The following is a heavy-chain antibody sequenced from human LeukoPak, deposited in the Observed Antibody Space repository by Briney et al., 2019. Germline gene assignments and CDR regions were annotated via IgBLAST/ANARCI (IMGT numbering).Heavy chain of an antibody. CDR1: GFTFSSYA. CDR2: ISGSGGSA. J-gene: IGHJ4*02. CDR3: AKGGHVANWFDY. D-gene: IGHD1-26*01. Sequence: PGGSLRLSCAASGFTFSSYAMSWVRQAPGKGLEWVSAISGSGGSAYYADSVKGRFTISRDNSKNTLYLQMNSLRAEDTAVYYCAKGGHVANWFDYWGQGTLVTVSS. V-gene: IGHV3-23*01.